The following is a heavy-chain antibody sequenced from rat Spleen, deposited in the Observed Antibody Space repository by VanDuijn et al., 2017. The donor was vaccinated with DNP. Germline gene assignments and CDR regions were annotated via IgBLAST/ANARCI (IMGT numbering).Heavy chain of an antibody. J-gene: IGHJ2*01. Sequence: QVQLKESGPGLVQPSQTLSLTCTVSGFSLTSYHVHWVRLPPGKGLEWMGRKQSGGTTDYNSALKSRLSISRDTSKSQVLLKMSSLQTEDTAMYFCARWHLYLSYFDYWGQGVMVTVSS. V-gene: IGHV2-27*01. CDR2: KQSGGTT. D-gene: IGHD1-2*01. CDR1: GFSLTSYH. CDR3: ARWHLYLSYFDY.